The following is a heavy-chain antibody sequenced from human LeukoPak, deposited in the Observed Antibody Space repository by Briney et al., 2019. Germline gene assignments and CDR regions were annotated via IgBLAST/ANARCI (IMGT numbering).Heavy chain of an antibody. CDR1: GGSISSYY. CDR2: IYYSGST. CDR3: ARVRGYSSGWYYSDAFDI. Sequence: SETLSLTCTVSGGSISSYYCSWIRQPPGKGLEWIGYIYYSGSTNYNPSLKSRVTISVDTSKNQFSLKLSSVTAADTAVYYCARVRGYSSGWYYSDAFDIWGQGTMVTVSS. V-gene: IGHV4-59*01. D-gene: IGHD6-19*01. J-gene: IGHJ3*02.